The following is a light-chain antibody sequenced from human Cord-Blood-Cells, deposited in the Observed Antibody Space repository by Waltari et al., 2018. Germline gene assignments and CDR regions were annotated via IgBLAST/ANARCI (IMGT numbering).Light chain of an antibody. CDR3: SSYTSSSTPYV. Sequence: QSALTQPASVSGSPGQSITISCTETSSDVGGYNYVSWYQQHPGNAPKRMIYDVSNRPSGVSNRFSGSKSGNTASLTISGLQAEDEADYYCSSYTSSSTPYVFGTGTKVTVL. V-gene: IGLV2-14*01. J-gene: IGLJ1*01. CDR1: SSDVGGYNY. CDR2: DVS.